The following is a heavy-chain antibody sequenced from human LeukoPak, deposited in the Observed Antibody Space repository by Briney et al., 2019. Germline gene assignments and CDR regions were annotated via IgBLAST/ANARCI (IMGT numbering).Heavy chain of an antibody. CDR1: GGTFSSYA. CDR2: IIPIFGTA. D-gene: IGHD2-2*01. V-gene: IGHV1-69*05. CDR3: ASFAWSYCSSTSCYWDYYYYMDV. J-gene: IGHJ6*03. Sequence: SVKVSCKASGGTFSSYAISWVRQAPGQGLEWMGGIIPIFGTANYAQKFQGRVTITTDESTSTAYMVLSSLRSEDTAVYYCASFAWSYCSSTSCYWDYYYYMDVWGKGTTVTVSS.